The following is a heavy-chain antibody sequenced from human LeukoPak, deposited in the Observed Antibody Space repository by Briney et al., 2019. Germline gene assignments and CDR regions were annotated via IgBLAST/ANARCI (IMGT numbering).Heavy chain of an antibody. D-gene: IGHD6-13*01. CDR1: GYIFTGYY. CDR3: ARGPHIAAAGTGPQTY. CDR2: INPNSGAT. Sequence: ASVKVSCKASGYIFTGYYMHWVRQAPGQGLEWMGWINPNSGATDYVQRFQGRVTMTRDTSISAAYMELSSLRSDDTAVYYCARGPHIAAAGTGPQTYWGQGTLVTVSS. V-gene: IGHV1-2*02. J-gene: IGHJ4*02.